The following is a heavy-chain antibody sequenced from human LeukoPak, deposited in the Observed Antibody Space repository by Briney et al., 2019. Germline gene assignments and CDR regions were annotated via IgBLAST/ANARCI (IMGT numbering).Heavy chain of an antibody. D-gene: IGHD2-8*02. V-gene: IGHV3-23*01. Sequence: GGSLRLSCAASGFTFSTYTMNWVRQDPGEGLEWVSGVGGDGRITDYADSVKGRFTISRDNSKNTLYLQMSSLRAEDTAVYYCAKDRVPDGVWSFDYWGQGSLVIVSS. CDR1: GFTFSTYT. CDR3: AKDRVPDGVWSFDY. J-gene: IGHJ4*02. CDR2: VGGDGRIT.